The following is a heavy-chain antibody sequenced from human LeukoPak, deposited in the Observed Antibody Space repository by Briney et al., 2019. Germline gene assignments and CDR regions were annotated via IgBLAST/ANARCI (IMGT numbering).Heavy chain of an antibody. Sequence: PGGSLRLSCAASGFTFSSYEMNWVRQAPGKGLEWVSYISRSGSTIYYADSVKGRFTISRDNAKNSLYLQMNSLRAEDTAVYYCARDSGSDYVWGSYRNPGYFDYWGQGTLVTVSS. D-gene: IGHD3-16*02. V-gene: IGHV3-48*03. CDR3: ARDSGSDYVWGSYRNPGYFDY. CDR2: ISRSGSTI. J-gene: IGHJ4*02. CDR1: GFTFSSYE.